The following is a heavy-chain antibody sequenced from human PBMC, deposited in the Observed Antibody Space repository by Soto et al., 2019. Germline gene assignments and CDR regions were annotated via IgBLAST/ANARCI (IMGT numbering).Heavy chain of an antibody. D-gene: IGHD6-13*01. J-gene: IGHJ4*02. CDR1: GFPFSIYA. V-gene: IGHV3-23*01. Sequence: GGSLRLSCAASGFPFSIYAMSLVRQAPGKGLEWVSAISGSGGSTYYADSVKGRFTISRDNSKNTLYLQMNSLRAEDTAVYYCAKEGSSWYRIAYYFDYWGQGNMVTVSS. CDR3: AKEGSSWYRIAYYFDY. CDR2: ISGSGGST.